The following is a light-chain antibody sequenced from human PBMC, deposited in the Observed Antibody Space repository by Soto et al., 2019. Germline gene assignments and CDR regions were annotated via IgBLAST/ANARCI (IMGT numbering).Light chain of an antibody. Sequence: DIQMTQSPSSRSASVGDRVTITCRASESINRHLNWYQQQPGRAPKLLIYAASSLQNGVPSRFRGGGSGTDFTLIITNLQPEDFATYYCQQSYTALSITFGQGTRLEIK. J-gene: IGKJ5*01. CDR3: QQSYTALSIT. V-gene: IGKV1-39*01. CDR1: ESINRH. CDR2: AAS.